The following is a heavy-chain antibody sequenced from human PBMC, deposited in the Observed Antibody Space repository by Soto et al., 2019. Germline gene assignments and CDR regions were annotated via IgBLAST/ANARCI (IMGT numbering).Heavy chain of an antibody. CDR2: ISGRGDTI. V-gene: IGHV3-23*01. D-gene: IGHD2-15*01. J-gene: IGHJ4*02. CDR1: GFIFSSYA. CDR3: AKHRYCSGGCSEGFAH. Sequence: EVQLLESGGGLVQPGGSLRLSCAASGFIFSSYAMNWVRPDPGKGLDWVSGISGRGDTIHSADSVKGRCTISRDNAQHQLSLQVTILRAEDTGVYYCAKHRYCSGGCSEGFAHWGQGTLVIVS.